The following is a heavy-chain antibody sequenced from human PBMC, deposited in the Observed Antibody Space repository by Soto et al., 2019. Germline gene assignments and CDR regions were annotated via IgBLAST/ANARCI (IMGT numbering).Heavy chain of an antibody. Sequence: ASVKVSCKASGYTFTGYYMXWVRQAPGQGFEWMGRISPKSGGTNYAQKFQGRVTMTWDTSLNTAYMELSSLMFEDTAVYYCARPPGYVSDWYYFDLWGQGTLVTVSS. CDR3: ARPPGYVSDWYYFDL. V-gene: IGHV1-2*02. CDR1: GYTFTGYY. CDR2: ISPKSGGT. D-gene: IGHD3-9*01. J-gene: IGHJ4*02.